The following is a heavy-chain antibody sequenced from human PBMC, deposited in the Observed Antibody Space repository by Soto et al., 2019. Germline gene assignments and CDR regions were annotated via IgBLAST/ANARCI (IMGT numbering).Heavy chain of an antibody. J-gene: IGHJ5*01. D-gene: IGHD6-13*01. V-gene: IGHV3-23*01. CDR2: ISGSGTST. CDR1: GFTFSTYA. CDR3: AKSDAAAGTSSWFDF. Sequence: GGSLRLSCAASGFTFSTYAMSWVRQAPGKGLEWVSAISGSGTSTYYADSVKGRFTISRDNSKNTLYLQMNSLRAEDTAVYYCAKSDAAAGTSSWFDFWGQGTLVTVSS.